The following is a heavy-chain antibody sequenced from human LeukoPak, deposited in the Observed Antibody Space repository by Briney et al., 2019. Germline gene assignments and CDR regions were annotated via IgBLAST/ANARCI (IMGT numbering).Heavy chain of an antibody. Sequence: PGGSLRLSCAASGFTFSSYSMSWVRQAPGKGLEWVSYISSSSSTIYYADSVKGRFTISRDNSKNTLYLQMNSLRAEDTAVYYCAKEEGDGDYFDYWGQGALVTVSS. CDR2: ISSSSSTI. CDR3: AKEEGDGDYFDY. V-gene: IGHV3-48*01. J-gene: IGHJ4*02. D-gene: IGHD2-21*02. CDR1: GFTFSSYS.